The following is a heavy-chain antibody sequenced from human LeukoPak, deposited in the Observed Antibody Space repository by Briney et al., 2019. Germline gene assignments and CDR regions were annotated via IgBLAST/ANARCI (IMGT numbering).Heavy chain of an antibody. V-gene: IGHV3-30-3*02. Sequence: GGSLRLSCAASGFTFSSYAMHWVRQAPGKGLEWVAVISYDGSNKYYADSVKGRFTISRDNSKNTLYLQMNSLRAEDTAVYYCAKYLDCSGGSCYSQTAEYFQHWGQGTLVTVSS. J-gene: IGHJ1*01. CDR2: ISYDGSNK. CDR3: AKYLDCSGGSCYSQTAEYFQH. CDR1: GFTFSSYA. D-gene: IGHD2-15*01.